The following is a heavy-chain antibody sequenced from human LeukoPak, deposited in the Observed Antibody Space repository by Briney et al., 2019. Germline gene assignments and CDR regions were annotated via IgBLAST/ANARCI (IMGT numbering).Heavy chain of an antibody. CDR1: GGSISSSSYY. V-gene: IGHV4-39*01. CDR3: ARQYYGSGSYYNFLNYFDY. Sequence: SETLSLTCTVSGGSISSSSYYRGWIRQPPGKGLEWIGCIYYSGSTYYNPSLKSQVTISVDTSKNQFSLKLSSVTAADTAVYYCARQYYGSGSYYNFLNYFDYWGQGTLVTVSS. CDR2: IYYSGST. D-gene: IGHD3-10*01. J-gene: IGHJ4*02.